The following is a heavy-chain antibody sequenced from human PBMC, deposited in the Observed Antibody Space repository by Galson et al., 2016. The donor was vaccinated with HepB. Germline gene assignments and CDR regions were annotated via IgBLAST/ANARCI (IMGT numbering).Heavy chain of an antibody. CDR3: ARDVTVTMGRGVLDY. Sequence: SLRLSCAASGFTFSSYGMHWVRQAPGKGLEWVAMIWFDGSNKYYVDSVKGRFTISRDNSKTTLYLEMNSLRAEDTAVYYCARDVTVTMGRGVLDYWVQGTLVTVSS. D-gene: IGHD3-10*01. CDR2: IWFDGSNK. J-gene: IGHJ4*02. CDR1: GFTFSSYG. V-gene: IGHV3-33*01.